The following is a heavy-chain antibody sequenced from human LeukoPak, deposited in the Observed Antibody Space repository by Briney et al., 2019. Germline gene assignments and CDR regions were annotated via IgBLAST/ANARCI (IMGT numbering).Heavy chain of an antibody. CDR3: ARLPSGDV. CDR2: ISYDGSNE. J-gene: IGHJ6*02. Sequence: PGGSLRLSCAASGFTFSSYGMHWVRQAPGRGLEWVAVISYDGSNEYYTDSVKGRFTISRDDSTNTLYLQMNSLRAEDAAVYYCARLPSGDVWGQGTTVTVSS. CDR1: GFTFSSYG. V-gene: IGHV3-30*03.